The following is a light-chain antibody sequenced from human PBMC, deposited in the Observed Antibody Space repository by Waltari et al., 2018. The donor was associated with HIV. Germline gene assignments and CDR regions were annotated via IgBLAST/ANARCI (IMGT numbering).Light chain of an antibody. J-gene: IGKJ4*01. CDR3: QQYNKWPLT. CDR2: GAS. V-gene: IGKV3-15*01. CDR1: QSVGSA. Sequence: DIVMTQSPPTLSVSPGERVALSCSASQSVGSALAWFQQKPGQVPRLLIYGASTRATGVPARFSGSGSETEFTLTISSLQSEDFAVYYCQQYNKWPLTFGGGTKVEIK.